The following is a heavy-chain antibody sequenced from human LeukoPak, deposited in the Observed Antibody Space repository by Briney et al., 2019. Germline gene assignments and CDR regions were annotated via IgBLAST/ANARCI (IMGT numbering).Heavy chain of an antibody. CDR1: GGTFSSYA. J-gene: IGHJ4*02. CDR2: IIPILGIA. D-gene: IGHD5-12*01. Sequence: ASVKVSCKASGGTFSSYAISWVRQAPGQGLEWMGRIIPILGIANYAQKFQGRVTITADKSTSTAYMELSSLRSEDTAVYYCAKSRGYSGYDSGFDYWGQGTLVTVSS. V-gene: IGHV1-69*04. CDR3: AKSRGYSGYDSGFDY.